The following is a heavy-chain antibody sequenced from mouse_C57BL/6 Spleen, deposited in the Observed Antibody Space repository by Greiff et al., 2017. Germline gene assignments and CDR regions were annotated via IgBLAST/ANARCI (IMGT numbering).Heavy chain of an antibody. CDR1: GYTFTDYE. D-gene: IGHD2-5*01. V-gene: IGHV1-15*01. CDR2: IDPETGGT. Sequence: VQLQQSGAELVRPGASVTLSCKASGYTFTDYEMHWVKQTPVHGLEWIGAIDPETGGTAYNQKFKGKAILTADKSSSTAYMELRSLTSEDSAVYYCTRAYYSNSYFDYWGQGTTLTVSS. CDR3: TRAYYSNSYFDY. J-gene: IGHJ2*01.